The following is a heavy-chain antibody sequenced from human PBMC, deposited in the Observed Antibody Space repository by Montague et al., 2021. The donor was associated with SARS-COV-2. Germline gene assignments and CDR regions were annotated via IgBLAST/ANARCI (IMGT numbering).Heavy chain of an antibody. CDR2: ISTSAYTT. CDR1: GFTFSNYD. V-gene: IGHV3-48*03. J-gene: IGHJ3*02. D-gene: IGHD3-16*02. Sequence: SLRLSCAAYGFTFSNYDMNWVRQAPGKGPEWISYISTSAYTTSYAGSVKGRFTISRDNGKNSLYLQMNSLRVEDTAVYYSTRDYRSIVGDGLDIWGQGTKVTVSS. CDR3: TRDYRSIVGDGLDI.